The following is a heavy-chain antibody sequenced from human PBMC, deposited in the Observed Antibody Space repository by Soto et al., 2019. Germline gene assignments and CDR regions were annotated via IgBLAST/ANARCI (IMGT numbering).Heavy chain of an antibody. V-gene: IGHV1-69*02. CDR1: GGTFSSYT. Sequence: ASVKVSCKASGGTFSSYTISWVRQAPGQGLEWMGRIIPILGIANYAQKFQGRATITADKSTSTACMELSSLRSKNTDVYHCARVGGVESYGDQDAVDICGQATEVTFSS. J-gene: IGHJ3*02. CDR3: ARVGGVESYGDQDAVDI. CDR2: IIPILGIA. D-gene: IGHD4-17*01.